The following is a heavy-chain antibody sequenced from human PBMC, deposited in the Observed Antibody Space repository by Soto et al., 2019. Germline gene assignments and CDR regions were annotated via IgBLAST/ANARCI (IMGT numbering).Heavy chain of an antibody. D-gene: IGHD4-17*01. J-gene: IGHJ5*01. CDR1: GFTFFAYW. V-gene: IGHV3-74*01. CDR2: INSDGSHT. Sequence: EVQLVESGGGLVQPGGSLRLSCAASGFTFFAYWIHWVRQVPGKGLLWVSRINSDGSHTSYADSVRGRFTISRDISKNTVYPQMISLTAEDTAVYYCVKEGDYGDYAGENWFDSWGQGRLVTVSS. CDR3: VKEGDYGDYAGENWFDS.